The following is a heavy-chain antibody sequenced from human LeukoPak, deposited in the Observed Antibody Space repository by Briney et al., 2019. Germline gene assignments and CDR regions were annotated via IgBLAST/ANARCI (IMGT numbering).Heavy chain of an antibody. D-gene: IGHD3-3*01. Sequence: SETLPLTCTVSGGSISSYYWSWIRQPAGKGLEWIGRIYTSGSTNYNPSLKSRVTMSVDTSKNQFSLKLSSVTAADTAVYYCARVQDDFWSGRNYYYYYMDVWGKGTTVTVSS. CDR3: ARVQDDFWSGRNYYYYYMDV. J-gene: IGHJ6*03. CDR1: GGSISSYY. CDR2: IYTSGST. V-gene: IGHV4-4*07.